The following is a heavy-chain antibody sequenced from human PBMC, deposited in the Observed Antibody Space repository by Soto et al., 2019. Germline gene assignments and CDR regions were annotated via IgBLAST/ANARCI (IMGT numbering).Heavy chain of an antibody. CDR2: VHYSGTT. D-gene: IGHD2-8*02. Sequence: SETLSLTCTVSGGSISTYYWSWIRQPPGKGLEWIGYVHYSGTTNYNPSLKSRVIMSVDTSKNQFSLKLTSVTAADTAVYYCARDKITGLFDYWGQGTLVTVSS. V-gene: IGHV4-59*12. CDR1: GGSISTYY. J-gene: IGHJ4*02. CDR3: ARDKITGLFDY.